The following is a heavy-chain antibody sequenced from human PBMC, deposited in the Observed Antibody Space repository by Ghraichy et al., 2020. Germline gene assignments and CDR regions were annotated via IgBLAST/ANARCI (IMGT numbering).Heavy chain of an antibody. CDR2: LFSGRFA. D-gene: IGHD2-2*01. CDR1: GFTVSSNF. CDR3: ATGGEAGGDCNSTSCFREPQNF. J-gene: IGHJ4*02. V-gene: IGHV3-53*01. Sequence: GGSLRLSCAVSGFTVSSNFVSWVRQAPGKGLEWVSVLFSGRFADYADSVKGRFTMSRDVSQNAVYLQMDNLRAEETAVYYCATGGEAGGDCNSTSCFREPQNFWGQGTRVTVSS.